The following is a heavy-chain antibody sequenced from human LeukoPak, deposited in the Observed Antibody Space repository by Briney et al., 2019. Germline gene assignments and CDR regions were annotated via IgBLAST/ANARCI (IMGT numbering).Heavy chain of an antibody. Sequence: ASVKVSCKASGYTFTNYGISWVRQAPGQGLEWMGWISAYSGDTNYAQKFQGRVTMTRDTSTSTAYMELRSLRSDDTAVYYCARDPGSYGDAFDIWGLGTMVTVSA. CDR1: GYTFTNYG. J-gene: IGHJ3*02. CDR3: ARDPGSYGDAFDI. CDR2: ISAYSGDT. V-gene: IGHV1-18*01. D-gene: IGHD3-16*01.